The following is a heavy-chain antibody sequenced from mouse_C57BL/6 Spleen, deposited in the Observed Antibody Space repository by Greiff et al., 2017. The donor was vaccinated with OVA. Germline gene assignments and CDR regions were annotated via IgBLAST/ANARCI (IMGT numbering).Heavy chain of an antibody. CDR3: ARGDWVHFDY. V-gene: IGHV1-76*01. CDR2: IYPGSGNT. J-gene: IGHJ2*01. Sequence: QVQLQQSGAELVRPGASVKLSCKASGYTFTDYYINWVKQRPGQGLEWIARIYPGSGNTYYNEKFKGKATLTAEKSSSTAYMQLSSLTSEDSAVYFCARGDWVHFDYWGQGTTLTVSS. CDR1: GYTFTDYY.